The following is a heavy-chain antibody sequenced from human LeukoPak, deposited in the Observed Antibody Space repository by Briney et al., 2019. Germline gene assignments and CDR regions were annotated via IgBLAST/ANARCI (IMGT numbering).Heavy chain of an antibody. J-gene: IGHJ5*02. CDR3: ARHVYCGGDCIWFDP. D-gene: IGHD2-21*02. CDR2: IYYSGST. V-gene: IGHV4-39*01. Sequence: SETLSLTCTVSGGSISNISYYWGWIRQPPGKGLEWIGNIYYSGSTYYNPSLKSRVTISVDTSKNQFSLKLRSVTAADTAVYYCARHVYCGGDCIWFDPWGQGTLVTVSS. CDR1: GGSISNISYY.